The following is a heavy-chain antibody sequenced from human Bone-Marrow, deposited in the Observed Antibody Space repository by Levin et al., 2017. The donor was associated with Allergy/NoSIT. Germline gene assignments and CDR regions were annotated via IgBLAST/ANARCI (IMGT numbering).Heavy chain of an antibody. CDR3: VKSTMFRGGIFDH. CDR1: GFSFSSST. J-gene: IGHJ4*02. CDR2: IDSNGRSI. V-gene: IGHV3-64D*06. D-gene: IGHD3-10*01. Sequence: RESLKISCSASGFSFSSSTMHWVRQAPGQGLEHVSAIDSNGRSIDYAGSVKGRFTISRDNSKNTLDLHMSSLRTEDTAMYYCVKSTMFRGGIFDHWGQGTVVTVSS.